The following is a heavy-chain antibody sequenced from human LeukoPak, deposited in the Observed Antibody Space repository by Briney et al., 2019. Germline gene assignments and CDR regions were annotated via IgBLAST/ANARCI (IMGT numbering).Heavy chain of an antibody. D-gene: IGHD6-19*01. CDR2: IKSKTDGGTT. V-gene: IGHV3-15*01. CDR1: GFTFSNAW. Sequence: GGSLRLSCAASGFTFSNAWMSWVRQAPGKGLEWVGRIKSKTDGGTTDYAAPVKGRFTISRDDSKNTLYLQMNSLKTEDTAVYYCAKDQAVAGTSGFDYWGQGTLVTVSS. CDR3: AKDQAVAGTSGFDY. J-gene: IGHJ4*02.